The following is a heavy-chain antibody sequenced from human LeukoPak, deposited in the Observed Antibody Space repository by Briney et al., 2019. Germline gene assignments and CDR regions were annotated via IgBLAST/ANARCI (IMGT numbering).Heavy chain of an antibody. J-gene: IGHJ4*02. V-gene: IGHV4-59*01. D-gene: IGHD4-23*01. CDR2: VSYSGST. Sequence: SETLSLTCTVSGGSIRNYDWNWIRQSPGKGLEWIGFVSYSGSTNFNPSLRSRVNMSLDTSKRQFSLNLSSVTAADTAFYYCASSLVTNKIPRVTFDSWGQGTLVSVSS. CDR3: ASSLVTNKIPRVTFDS. CDR1: GGSIRNYD.